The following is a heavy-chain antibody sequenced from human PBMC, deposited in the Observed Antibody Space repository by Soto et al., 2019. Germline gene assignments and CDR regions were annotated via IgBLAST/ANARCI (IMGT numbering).Heavy chain of an antibody. D-gene: IGHD6-19*01. CDR3: TRDAPQLYSSGWCWSFDH. J-gene: IGHJ4*02. CDR1: GFTFGDYA. CDR2: IRSKAYGGTT. Sequence: GGSLRLSCTASGFTFGDYAMSWFRQAPGKGLEWVGFIRSKAYGGTTEYAASVKGRFTISRDDSKSIAYLQMNSLKTEDTAVYYCTRDAPQLYSSGWCWSFDHRGQGTLVTVSS. V-gene: IGHV3-49*03.